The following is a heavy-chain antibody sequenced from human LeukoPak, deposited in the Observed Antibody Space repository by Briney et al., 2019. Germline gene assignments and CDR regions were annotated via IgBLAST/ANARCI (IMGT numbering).Heavy chain of an antibody. J-gene: IGHJ4*02. D-gene: IGHD3-22*01. CDR2: ISTSGSA. CDR3: ARVRYSDSSVLTRKRSYYFDY. CDR1: GGYISSYY. V-gene: IGHV4-4*07. Sequence: PSETLSLTCSVSGGYISSYYWSWIRQPAGKGLESIGHISTSGSANYNPSLKSRVTMSVDTSKNQFSLKLSSVTAADTAVYYCARVRYSDSSVLTRKRSYYFDYWGQGTLVTVSS.